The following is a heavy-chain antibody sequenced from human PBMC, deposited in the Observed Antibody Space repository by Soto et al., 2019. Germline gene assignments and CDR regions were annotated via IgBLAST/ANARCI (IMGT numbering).Heavy chain of an antibody. CDR3: ARGNDIAAAAMGYFDY. V-gene: IGHV6-1*01. D-gene: IGHD6-13*01. Sequence: SQTLSLTCAISGDSVSSNSAAWNWIRQSPSRGLEWLGRTYYRSKWYNDYAVSVKSRITINPDTSKNQFSLQLNSVTPEDTAVYYCARGNDIAAAAMGYFDYWGQGTLVTVSS. CDR2: TYYRSKWYN. J-gene: IGHJ4*02. CDR1: GDSVSSNSAA.